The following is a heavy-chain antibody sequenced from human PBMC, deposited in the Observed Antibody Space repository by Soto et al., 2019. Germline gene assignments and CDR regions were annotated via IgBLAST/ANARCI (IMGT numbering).Heavy chain of an antibody. Sequence: GASGKVSLKASGSTFSRHISWVRQAPGQRLGWMGRINAGNGKTNYTQKFQGRVTITRDTSASTAYMELSSLRSEDTAVYYCARGFRGGDADWFDPWGQGTLVTVSS. CDR2: INAGNGKT. D-gene: IGHD2-21*02. CDR1: GSTFSRH. V-gene: IGHV1-3*01. J-gene: IGHJ5*02. CDR3: ARGFRGGDADWFDP.